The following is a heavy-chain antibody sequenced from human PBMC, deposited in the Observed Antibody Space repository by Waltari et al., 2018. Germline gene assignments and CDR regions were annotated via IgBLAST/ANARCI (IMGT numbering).Heavy chain of an antibody. D-gene: IGHD3-16*02. CDR3: ANCIMITFGGIIATPYYYYYMDV. V-gene: IGHV3-30*02. J-gene: IGHJ6*03. CDR2: IRYDGSNK. Sequence: QVQLVESGGGVVQPGGSLRLSCAASGFTFSRYGMHWVRQATGKGLEWVAFIRYDGSNKYYADSVKVRFTISRDNSKNTLYLQMNSLRAEDTAVYYCANCIMITFGGIIATPYYYYYMDVWGKGTTVTVSS. CDR1: GFTFSRYG.